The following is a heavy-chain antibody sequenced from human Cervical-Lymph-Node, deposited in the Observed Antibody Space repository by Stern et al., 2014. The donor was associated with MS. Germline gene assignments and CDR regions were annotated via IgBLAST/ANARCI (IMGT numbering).Heavy chain of an antibody. CDR3: ARAEPGSYYHGLDV. CDR1: GFTFSSYD. V-gene: IGHV3-13*01. D-gene: IGHD1-14*01. Sequence: EVHLVESGGGLVQPGGSLRLSCAASGFTFSSYDMHWVRQTAGRRLEWVSSIDTYGGTNYADSVRGFTISRDKAKNSLYLQMNSLRAGDTAVYYCARAEPGSYYHGLDVWGQGTTVTVS. CDR2: IDTYGGT. J-gene: IGHJ6*02.